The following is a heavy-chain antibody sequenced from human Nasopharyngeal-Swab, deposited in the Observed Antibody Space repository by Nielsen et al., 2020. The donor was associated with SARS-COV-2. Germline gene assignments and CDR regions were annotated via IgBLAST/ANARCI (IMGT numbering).Heavy chain of an antibody. CDR1: GFSVTSHG. J-gene: IGHJ4*02. CDR2: LWYDGTNK. D-gene: IGHD3-22*01. Sequence: GESLKISCTASGFSVTSHGMHWVRQAPGKGLEWVAVLWYDGTNKFYADSVKGRFTISRDNSKNTLYLQMNSLRAEDTAMYYCHLSSGYDGYINYWGQGTLVTVSS. V-gene: IGHV3-33*01. CDR3: HLSSGYDGYINY.